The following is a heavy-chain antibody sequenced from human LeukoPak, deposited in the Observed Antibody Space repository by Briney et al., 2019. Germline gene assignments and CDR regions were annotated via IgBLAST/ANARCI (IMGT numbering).Heavy chain of an antibody. Sequence: SETLSLTCTVSGYSISSGYYWGWIRQPPGKGLEWIGSIYHSGSTYYNPSLKSRVTISVDTSKNQFSLKLNSVTAADTAMYFCGFSEGDFWGQGALVTVSS. CDR2: IYHSGST. D-gene: IGHD6-25*01. V-gene: IGHV4-38-2*02. CDR1: GYSISSGYY. CDR3: GFSEGDF. J-gene: IGHJ4*02.